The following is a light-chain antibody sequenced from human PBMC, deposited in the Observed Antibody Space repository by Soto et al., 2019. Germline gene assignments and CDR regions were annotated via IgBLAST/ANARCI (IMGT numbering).Light chain of an antibody. CDR3: QSYDSSLSGSVL. Sequence: QSVLTQPPSVSGAPGQRVTISCTGNSSNIGAGYDVHWYQQLPETAPKLLIYGNNNRPSGVPDRFSGSKSGTSASLAITGLQAEDEADYYCQSYDSSLSGSVLFGGGTKLTVL. J-gene: IGLJ2*01. CDR2: GNN. CDR1: SSNIGAGYD. V-gene: IGLV1-40*01.